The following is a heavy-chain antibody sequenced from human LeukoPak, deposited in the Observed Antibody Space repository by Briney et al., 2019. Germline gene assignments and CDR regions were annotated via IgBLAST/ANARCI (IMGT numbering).Heavy chain of an antibody. CDR3: AALNSGSYSFHY. V-gene: IGHV5-51*01. CDR2: VYPGDSET. D-gene: IGHD1-26*01. CDR1: GYSFTSYW. J-gene: IGHJ4*02. Sequence: GESLKISCKGSGYSFTSYWIGWVRQMPGKGLEWMGIVYPGDSETRFSPSFQGQVTMSADKSISTAYLQWSSLKASDTAMYYCAALNSGSYSFHYWSQGTLVTVSS.